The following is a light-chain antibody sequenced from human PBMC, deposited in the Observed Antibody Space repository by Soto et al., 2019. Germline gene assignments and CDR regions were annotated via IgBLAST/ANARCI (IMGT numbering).Light chain of an antibody. CDR1: SSNIGAGYD. V-gene: IGLV1-40*01. CDR3: QSYDGSLGASV. Sequence: QSVLTQPPSVSGAPGQRVTISCTGSSSNIGAGYDVHWYQQLPGTAPKLLIYGNSNRPSGVPDRFSGSKSGTSASLAITGLQAEAEADYYGQSYDGSLGASVFAGGTKLTVL. CDR2: GNS. J-gene: IGLJ2*01.